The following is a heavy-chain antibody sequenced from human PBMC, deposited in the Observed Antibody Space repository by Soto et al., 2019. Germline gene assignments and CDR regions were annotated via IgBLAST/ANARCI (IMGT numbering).Heavy chain of an antibody. V-gene: IGHV5-51*01. Sequence: PGESLKTSCKGSGYSFASHWVAGLRQMPEKGLERIGTIYPGDSDTKYSSAFRGHVPISADTYVSTAYLQWRSLEATDSAIYYCARYSGSYWHYLDFWGQGTLVTVSS. J-gene: IGHJ4*02. CDR2: IYPGDSDT. D-gene: IGHD1-26*01. CDR3: ARYSGSYWHYLDF. CDR1: GYSFASHW.